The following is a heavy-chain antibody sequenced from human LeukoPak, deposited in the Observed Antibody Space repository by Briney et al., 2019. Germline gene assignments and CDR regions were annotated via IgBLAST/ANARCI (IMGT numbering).Heavy chain of an antibody. CDR1: GFTFSSYA. V-gene: IGHV3-23*01. D-gene: IGHD6-13*01. Sequence: RGSLRLSCAASGFTFSSYAMSWVRQAPGKGLEWVSVINGSGSSTNYADSVKGRFTISRDNSKNTLYLQMNSLRADDTAVYYCAKDRSDSSNWYLGDYWGQGTLVTVSS. CDR3: AKDRSDSSNWYLGDY. CDR2: INGSGSST. J-gene: IGHJ4*02.